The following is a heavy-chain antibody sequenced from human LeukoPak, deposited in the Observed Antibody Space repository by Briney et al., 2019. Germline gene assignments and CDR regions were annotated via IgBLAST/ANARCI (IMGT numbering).Heavy chain of an antibody. V-gene: IGHV4-34*01. Sequence: PSETLSLTCAVYGGSFSGYYWSWIRQPPRKGLEWIGEINHSESTNYNPSLKSRVTISVDTSKNQFSLKLSSVTAADTAVYYCARGPGYCSSTSCPNWGQGTLVTVSS. CDR1: GGSFSGYY. CDR3: ARGPGYCSSTSCPN. CDR2: INHSEST. J-gene: IGHJ4*02. D-gene: IGHD2-2*01.